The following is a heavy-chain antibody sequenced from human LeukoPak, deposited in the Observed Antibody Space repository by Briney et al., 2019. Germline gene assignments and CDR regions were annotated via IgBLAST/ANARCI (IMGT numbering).Heavy chain of an antibody. CDR2: IYSGGST. J-gene: IGHJ6*02. CDR1: GFTVSSNY. Sequence: PGGSLRLSCAASGFTVSSNYMSWVRQAPGKGLEWVSVIYSGGSTYYADSVKGRFTISRDNSKNTLYLQMNSLRAEDTAVYYCARLWFGELEYGMDVWGQGTTVTVSS. D-gene: IGHD3-10*01. V-gene: IGHV3-53*01. CDR3: ARLWFGELEYGMDV.